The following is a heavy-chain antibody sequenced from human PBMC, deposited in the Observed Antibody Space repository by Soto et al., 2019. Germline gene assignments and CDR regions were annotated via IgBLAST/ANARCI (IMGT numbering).Heavy chain of an antibody. V-gene: IGHV3-33*01. CDR1: GFTFSSYG. Sequence: GGSLRLSCAASGFTFSSYGMHWVRQAPGKGLEWMAVIWYDGSNKYYADSVKGRFTISRDNSKNTLYLQMNSLRAEDTAVYYCARDDYDFWSGYQLPYYYYYYGMDVWGQGTTVTVSS. D-gene: IGHD3-3*01. CDR2: IWYDGSNK. CDR3: ARDDYDFWSGYQLPYYYYYYGMDV. J-gene: IGHJ6*02.